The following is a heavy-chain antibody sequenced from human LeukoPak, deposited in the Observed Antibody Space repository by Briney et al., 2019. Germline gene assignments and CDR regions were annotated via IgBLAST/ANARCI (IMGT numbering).Heavy chain of an antibody. D-gene: IGHD1-26*01. CDR2: ISYDGSNK. J-gene: IGHJ6*02. CDR1: GFTFSSYG. CDR3: ARVRDEWELFAGYYYGLDV. Sequence: GGSLRLSCAASGFTFSSYGMHWVRQAPGKGRERVAVISYDGSNKYYADSVKGRFTISRDNSKNTLYLQMNSLRAEDTAVYYCARVRDEWELFAGYYYGLDVWGQGTTVTVSS. V-gene: IGHV3-30*03.